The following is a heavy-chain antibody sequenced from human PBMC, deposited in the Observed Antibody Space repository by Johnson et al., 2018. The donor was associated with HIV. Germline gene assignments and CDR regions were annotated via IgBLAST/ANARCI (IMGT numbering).Heavy chain of an antibody. Sequence: QVQLVESGGGVVQPGRSLRLSCAASGFTFSSYAMHWVRQAPGKGLEWVAVISYDGSNKYYADYVKGRFTISRDNSKNTLYLQMNSLRAEDTAVYYCARDERWNYYDAFDIWGQGTMVTVSS. V-gene: IGHV3-30-3*01. CDR2: ISYDGSNK. CDR1: GFTFSSYA. D-gene: IGHD1-7*01. J-gene: IGHJ3*02. CDR3: ARDERWNYYDAFDI.